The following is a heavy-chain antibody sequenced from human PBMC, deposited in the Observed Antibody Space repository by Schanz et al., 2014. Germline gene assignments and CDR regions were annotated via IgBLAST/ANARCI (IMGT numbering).Heavy chain of an antibody. CDR3: ARDRVGPSSYFDY. V-gene: IGHV3-33*01. D-gene: IGHD2-2*01. CDR1: GFTFSKYG. CDR2: IWYNGSNK. Sequence: QVQLVESGGGVVQPGRSLRLSCAASGFTFSKYGVHWVRQAPGKGLEWVAVIWYNGSNKYYADSVRGRFTISRDNSKNTLYLQMNNLRAEDTAVYYCARDRVGPSSYFDYWGQGTLVTVSS. J-gene: IGHJ4*02.